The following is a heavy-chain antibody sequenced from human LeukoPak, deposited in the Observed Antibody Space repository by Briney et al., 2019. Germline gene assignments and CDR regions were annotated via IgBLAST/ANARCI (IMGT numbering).Heavy chain of an antibody. J-gene: IGHJ4*02. D-gene: IGHD2-8*02. Sequence: GGSLRLSCAASGFTFSSYSMNWVRQAPGKGLEWVSSISSSSSYIYYADSVKGRFTISGDNAKNSLYLQMNSLRAEDTAVYYCARDIHPSVTWCFDYWGQGTLVTVSS. CDR2: ISSSSSYI. CDR1: GFTFSSYS. V-gene: IGHV3-21*01. CDR3: ARDIHPSVTWCFDY.